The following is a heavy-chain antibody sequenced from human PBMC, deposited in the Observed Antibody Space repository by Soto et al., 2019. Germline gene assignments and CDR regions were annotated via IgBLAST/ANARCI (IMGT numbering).Heavy chain of an antibody. V-gene: IGHV3-30-3*01. CDR3: SRGGATMTISGYTFDF. D-gene: IGHD4-17*01. Sequence: PGGSLRLSCAASGFTFSNYAMTWVRQAPGKGLEWLTVMSNEGSKKYYVDSVKGRFTISRDNSKDTLYLQMNSLRPEDTAVYYCSRGGATMTISGYTFDFWGQGTMVTVSS. J-gene: IGHJ3*01. CDR2: MSNEGSKK. CDR1: GFTFSNYA.